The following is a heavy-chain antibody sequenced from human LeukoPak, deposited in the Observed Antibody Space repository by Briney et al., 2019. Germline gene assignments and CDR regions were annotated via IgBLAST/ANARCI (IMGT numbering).Heavy chain of an antibody. Sequence: EASVXVSCKASGYTFTNYDINWMRQAPGQEXEWMGYINPNSGNTGYAQKFQGRVTLTRDTSISTAYMELSSLRSEDTAVYYCAKHYQTTFDYWGQGTLVSVSS. CDR3: AKHYQTTFDY. V-gene: IGHV1-8*03. J-gene: IGHJ4*02. CDR2: INPNSGNT. D-gene: IGHD1/OR15-1a*01. CDR1: GYTFTNYD.